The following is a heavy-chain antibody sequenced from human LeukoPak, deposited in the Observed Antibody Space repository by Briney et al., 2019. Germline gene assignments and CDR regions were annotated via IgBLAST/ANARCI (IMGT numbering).Heavy chain of an antibody. CDR1: GGSISSSSYY. CDR3: ARHYHGDYLGNWFDP. V-gene: IGHV4-39*01. CDR2: IFYSGST. D-gene: IGHD4-17*01. Sequence: NPSETLSLTCTVCGGSISSSSYYWGWIRQPPGKGLEWIGSIFYSGSTYYNPSLKSRVTISVDTSKNQFSLKLSSVTAADTAVYYCARHYHGDYLGNWFDPWGQGTLVTVSS. J-gene: IGHJ5*02.